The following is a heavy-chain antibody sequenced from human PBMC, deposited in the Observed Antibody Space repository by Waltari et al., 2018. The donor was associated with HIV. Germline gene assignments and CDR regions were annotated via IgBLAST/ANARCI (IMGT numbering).Heavy chain of an antibody. CDR2: IKNDGSQM. Sequence: VESGGVLVQPGGSLRLSCAVSGFTFSDFWMTWVRQAPGEGLQWVANIKNDGSQMFYEESVKGRFVVSRDSSKKILFLYMNNLRAEDSGTYFCARSSSGHFDHWGQGTLVTVSS. D-gene: IGHD3-22*01. V-gene: IGHV3-7*03. J-gene: IGHJ4*02. CDR3: ARSSSGHFDH. CDR1: GFTFSDFW.